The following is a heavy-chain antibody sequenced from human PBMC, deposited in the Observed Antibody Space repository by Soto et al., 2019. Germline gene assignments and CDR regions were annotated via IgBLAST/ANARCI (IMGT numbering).Heavy chain of an antibody. V-gene: IGHV4-59*01. D-gene: IGHD1-26*01. CDR3: ARDHSGSYYAFDI. J-gene: IGHJ3*02. CDR1: GGSISSYY. CDR2: IYYSGST. Sequence: SETLSLTCTVSGGSISSYYLSWIRQPPGKGLEWIGYIYYSGSTNYNPSLKSRVTISVDTSKNQFSLKLSSVTAADTAVYYCARDHSGSYYAFDIWGQGTMVTVSS.